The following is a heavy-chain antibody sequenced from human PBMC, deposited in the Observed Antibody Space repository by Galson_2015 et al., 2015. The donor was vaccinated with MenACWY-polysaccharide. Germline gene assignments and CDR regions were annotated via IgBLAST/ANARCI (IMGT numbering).Heavy chain of an antibody. J-gene: IGHJ5*02. CDR1: GYTFTSYA. CDR2: INTNTGNP. Sequence: SVKVSCKASGYTFTSYAMNWVRQAPGQGLEWMGWINTNTGNPTYAQGFTGRFVFSLDTSVSTAYLQISSLKAEDTAVYYCARGVRRAVEGWSDPWGQGTLVTVSS. V-gene: IGHV7-4-1*02. CDR3: ARGVRRAVEGWSDP. D-gene: IGHD6-19*01.